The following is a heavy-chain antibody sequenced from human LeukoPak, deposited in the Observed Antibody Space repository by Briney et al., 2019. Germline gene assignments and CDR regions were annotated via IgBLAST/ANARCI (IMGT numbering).Heavy chain of an antibody. Sequence: GGSLRLSCAASGITFSSYAMSWVRQAPGKGLEWVANIKQDGNEKYYADSVKGRFTISRDNGKNSLDLQMNSLRADDTAVYYCAELGITMIGGVWGKGTTVTISS. CDR1: GITFSSYA. CDR3: AELGITMIGGV. V-gene: IGHV3-7*01. J-gene: IGHJ6*04. CDR2: IKQDGNEK. D-gene: IGHD3-10*02.